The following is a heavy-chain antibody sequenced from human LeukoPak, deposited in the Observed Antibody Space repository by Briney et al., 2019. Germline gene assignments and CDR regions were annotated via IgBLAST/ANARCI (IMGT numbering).Heavy chain of an antibody. Sequence: ASVKVSCKVSGYTLTELSMHWVRQAPGKGLEWMGGFDPEDGETIYAQKFQGRVTMTEDTSTDTAYMELSSLRSEDTAVYYCATDSNDCGGDCYNFDYWGQGTLVTVSS. D-gene: IGHD2-21*02. J-gene: IGHJ4*02. V-gene: IGHV1-24*01. CDR3: ATDSNDCGGDCYNFDY. CDR1: GYTLTELS. CDR2: FDPEDGET.